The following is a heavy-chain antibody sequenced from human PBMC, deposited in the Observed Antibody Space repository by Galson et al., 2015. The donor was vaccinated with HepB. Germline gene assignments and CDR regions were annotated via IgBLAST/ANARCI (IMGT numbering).Heavy chain of an antibody. D-gene: IGHD1-26*01. V-gene: IGHV1-18*01. J-gene: IGHJ4*02. Sequence: SVKVSCKASGYTFTSYGISWVRQAPGQGLEWMGWISAYNGNTNYAQKLQGRVTMTTDTSTSTAYMELRSLRSDDTAVYYCARVYEFNRYSGSSYFDYWGQGTLVTVSS. CDR3: ARVYEFNRYSGSSYFDY. CDR1: GYTFTSYG. CDR2: ISAYNGNT.